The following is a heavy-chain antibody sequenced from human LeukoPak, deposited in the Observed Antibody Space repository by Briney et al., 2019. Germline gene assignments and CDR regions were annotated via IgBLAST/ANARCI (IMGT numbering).Heavy chain of an antibody. V-gene: IGHV4-61*09. D-gene: IGHD3-10*01. CDR2: IYTSGST. Sequence: SETLSLTCTVSGGSISSGSYDWYWIRQPAGKGLEWIGHIYTSGSTDYNPSLKSRVTISVATSKNQFSLKLTSVTAADTAIYYCTKGRGIWGQGTLVTVSS. CDR3: TKGRGI. J-gene: IGHJ4*02. CDR1: GGSISSGSYD.